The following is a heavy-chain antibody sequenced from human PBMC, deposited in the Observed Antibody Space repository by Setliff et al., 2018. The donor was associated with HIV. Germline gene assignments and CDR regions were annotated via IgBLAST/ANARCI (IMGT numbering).Heavy chain of an antibody. V-gene: IGHV1-46*01. Sequence: ASVKVSCKASGYTFTRYFMHCVRQAPGQGLERLGMINPSGGSTWYAQKFQGRVTMTGDTSTNTLYMELSSLRSEDTAVYYCARRPPLTTGREYYFDFWGQGTLVTVSS. CDR2: INPSGGST. CDR3: ARRPPLTTGREYYFDF. J-gene: IGHJ4*02. D-gene: IGHD1-1*01. CDR1: GYTFTRYF.